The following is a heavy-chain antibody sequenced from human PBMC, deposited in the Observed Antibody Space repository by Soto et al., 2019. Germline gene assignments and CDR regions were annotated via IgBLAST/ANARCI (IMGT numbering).Heavy chain of an antibody. CDR3: ARDNIAVAPNWFDP. D-gene: IGHD6-19*01. V-gene: IGHV4-4*07. J-gene: IGHJ5*02. Sequence: SETLSLTCTVSGGSISSYYWSWIRQPAGKGLEWIGRIYTSGSTNYNLSLKSRVTMSVDTSKNQFSLKLSSVTAADTAVYYCARDNIAVAPNWFDPWGQGTLVTVSS. CDR1: GGSISSYY. CDR2: IYTSGST.